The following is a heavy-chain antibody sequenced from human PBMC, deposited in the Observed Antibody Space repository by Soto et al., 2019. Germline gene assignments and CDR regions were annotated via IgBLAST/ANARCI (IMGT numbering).Heavy chain of an antibody. Sequence: QVQLVESGGGVVQPGRSLRLSCAASGFTFSSYAMHWVRQAPGKGLEWVAVISYDGSNKYYADSVKGRFTISRDNFKNTLYLQMNSLRAEDTAVYYCARDGLGYWGQGTLVTVSS. V-gene: IGHV3-30-3*01. J-gene: IGHJ4*02. CDR1: GFTFSSYA. CDR2: ISYDGSNK. CDR3: ARDGLGY. D-gene: IGHD3-16*01.